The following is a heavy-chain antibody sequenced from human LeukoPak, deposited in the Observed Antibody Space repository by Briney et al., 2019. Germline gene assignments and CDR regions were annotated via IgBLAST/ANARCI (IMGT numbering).Heavy chain of an antibody. V-gene: IGHV3-23*01. CDR2: VSGNGGTT. Sequence: GGSLRLSCAASGFSFSSYAMSWVRQAPGKGLEWVSAVSGNGGTTYFADSVKGRFTISRDNSKNTVYLQMNSLRAEDTALYYCAKFGVWSGYYIEYWGQGTLVTVSS. J-gene: IGHJ4*02. D-gene: IGHD3-3*01. CDR1: GFSFSSYA. CDR3: AKFGVWSGYYIEY.